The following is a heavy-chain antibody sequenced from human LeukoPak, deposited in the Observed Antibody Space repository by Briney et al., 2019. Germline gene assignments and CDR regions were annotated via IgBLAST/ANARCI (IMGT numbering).Heavy chain of an antibody. V-gene: IGHV1-69*05. J-gene: IGHJ4*02. Sequence: ASVKVSCKASGGTFSSYAISWVRQAPGQGLEWMGRIIPIFGTANYAQKFQGRVTITTDESTSTAYMELGSLRSEDTAVYYCARHLVGATQHLDYWGQGTLVTVSS. CDR1: GGTFSSYA. CDR2: IIPIFGTA. CDR3: ARHLVGATQHLDY. D-gene: IGHD1-26*01.